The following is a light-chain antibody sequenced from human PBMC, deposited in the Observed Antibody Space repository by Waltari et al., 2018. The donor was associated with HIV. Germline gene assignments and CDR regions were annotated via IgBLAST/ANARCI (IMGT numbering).Light chain of an antibody. CDR2: DAS. Sequence: EIVLTQSPVALSLSPGERATLSCRASQTVSSNYLAWYQYKPGQAPRLLIYDASIRAAGIPDRFSGGGSGTDFTLTISRLEPEDFALYYCQQYHSSPLTFGGGTKVEFK. J-gene: IGKJ4*01. CDR1: QTVSSNY. CDR3: QQYHSSPLT. V-gene: IGKV3-20*01.